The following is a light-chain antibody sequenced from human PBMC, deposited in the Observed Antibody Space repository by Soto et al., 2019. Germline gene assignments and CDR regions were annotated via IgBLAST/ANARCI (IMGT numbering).Light chain of an antibody. V-gene: IGLV2-18*02. CDR2: EVS. J-gene: IGLJ1*01. CDR3: GSWDSSLCAYV. CDR1: STDFVGYNR. Sequence: QSVLTQPPSVSGSPGQSVTISCTGTSTDFVGYNRVSWYQQPPGTAPKLMIYEVSKRPPGVPDRFSGSKSGNTASLTISGLQAADEADYYCGSWDSSLCAYVFVTGTKVTVL.